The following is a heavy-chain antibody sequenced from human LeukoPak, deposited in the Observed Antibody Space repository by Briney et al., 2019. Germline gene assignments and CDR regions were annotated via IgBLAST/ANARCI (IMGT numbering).Heavy chain of an antibody. CDR2: ISYDGSNE. D-gene: IGHD3-22*01. CDR1: GFTFSSYA. J-gene: IGHJ4*02. CDR3: ARGFRYDSSGYPAY. Sequence: GGSLRLSCAASGFTFSSYAMHWVRQAPGKGLEWVAVISYDGSNEYYADSVKGRFTISRDNSKNTLYLQTNSLRAEDTAVYYCARGFRYDSSGYPAYWGQGTLVTVSS. V-gene: IGHV3-30*04.